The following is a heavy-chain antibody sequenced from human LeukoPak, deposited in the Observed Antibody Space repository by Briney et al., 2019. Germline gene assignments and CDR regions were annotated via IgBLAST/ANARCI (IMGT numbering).Heavy chain of an antibody. CDR2: ISGSGGST. D-gene: IGHD2-2*01. CDR3: ARDPVPAHDTYYYYGMDV. CDR1: GFTFSSYA. Sequence: GGSLRLSCAASGFTFSSYAMSWVRQAPGKGLEWVSAISGSGGSTYYADSVKGRFTISRDNSKNTLYLQMNSLRAEDTAVYYCARDPVPAHDTYYYYGMDVWGQGTTVTVSS. V-gene: IGHV3-23*01. J-gene: IGHJ6*02.